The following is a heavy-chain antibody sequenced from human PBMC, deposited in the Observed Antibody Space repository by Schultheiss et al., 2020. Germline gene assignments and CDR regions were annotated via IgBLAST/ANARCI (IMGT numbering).Heavy chain of an antibody. CDR2: ISYDGSNK. CDR3: AKVGLRFLESGGMDV. J-gene: IGHJ6*02. D-gene: IGHD3-3*01. CDR1: GFTFSSYE. Sequence: GGSLRLSCAASGFTFSSYEMNWVRQAPGKGLEWVAVISYDGSNKYYADSVKGRFTISRDNSKNTLYLQMNSLRAEDTAVYYCAKVGLRFLESGGMDVWGQGTTVTVSS. V-gene: IGHV3-30*18.